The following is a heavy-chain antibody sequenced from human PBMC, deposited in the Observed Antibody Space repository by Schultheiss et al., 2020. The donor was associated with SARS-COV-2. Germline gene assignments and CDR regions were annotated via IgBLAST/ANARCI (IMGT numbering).Heavy chain of an antibody. CDR3: ARASTSPSLEGMDV. CDR2: IYRIGNS. V-gene: IGHV4-30-2*01. J-gene: IGHJ6*02. D-gene: IGHD2-2*01. CDR1: GVSVSSGGYS. Sequence: SETLSLTCAVSGVSVSSGGYSWSWIRQPPGKGLEWIGHIYRIGNSYYNPSLETRVTMSVDRSQNQFSLKLSSVTAADTAVYYCARASTSPSLEGMDVWGQGTTVTVSS.